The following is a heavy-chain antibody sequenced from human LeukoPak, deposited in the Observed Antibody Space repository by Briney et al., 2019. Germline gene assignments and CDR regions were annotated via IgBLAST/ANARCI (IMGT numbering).Heavy chain of an antibody. CDR3: ASSSGHLDY. D-gene: IGHD6-19*01. CDR2: ITGSSSTI. J-gene: IGHJ4*02. V-gene: IGHV3-48*04. Sequence: PGGSLRLSCAASGFTFSSYSMNWVRQAPGKGPEWLSYITGSSSTIYYADSVKGRFTISRDNAKNSLYLQMNSLRAEDTAVYYCASSSGHLDYWGQGTLVTVSS. CDR1: GFTFSSYS.